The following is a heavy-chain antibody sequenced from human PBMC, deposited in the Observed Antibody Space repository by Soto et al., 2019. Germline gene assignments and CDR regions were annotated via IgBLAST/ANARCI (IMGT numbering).Heavy chain of an antibody. Sequence: EVQLLESGGGLVQPRGSLRLSCAASGFAFSSYAMSWVRQAPGKGLEWVSSIIGSTSGTYYADAVKGRFTISRDNSNNTLYLHMNSLRAEDTAVYYCANDRGFIEPFDYWGQGALVTVSS. V-gene: IGHV3-23*01. J-gene: IGHJ4*02. D-gene: IGHD3-16*02. CDR1: GFAFSSYA. CDR3: ANDRGFIEPFDY. CDR2: IIGSTSGT.